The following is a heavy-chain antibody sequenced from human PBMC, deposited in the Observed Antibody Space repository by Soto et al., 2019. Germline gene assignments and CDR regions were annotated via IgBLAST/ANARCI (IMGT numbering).Heavy chain of an antibody. Sequence: LETLSLTYAVASGSISICNWCVWVHQTPGKGLEWMGAIYHSGSTNYNPSLKSRVTISVDTSKNQFSLKLSSVTAADTAVYYCARGRGVGLGVTIFGVVAGGYYYMDVWGKGTTVTVSS. CDR1: SGSISICNW. CDR2: IYHSGST. CDR3: ARGRGVGLGVTIFGVVAGGYYYMDV. D-gene: IGHD3-3*01. V-gene: IGHV4-4*02. J-gene: IGHJ6*03.